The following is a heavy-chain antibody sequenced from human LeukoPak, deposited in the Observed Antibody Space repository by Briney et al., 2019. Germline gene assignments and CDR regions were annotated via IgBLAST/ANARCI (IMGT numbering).Heavy chain of an antibody. D-gene: IGHD2-2*02. Sequence: ASVKVSCKASGYTFTSYDINWVRQATGQGLEWMGWMNPNSGSAGYAQKFQGRVTMTRNTSISTAYMELSSLRSEDTAVYYCARVVVPAAIAPWGQGTLVTVSS. V-gene: IGHV1-8*01. CDR3: ARVVVPAAIAP. J-gene: IGHJ5*02. CDR2: MNPNSGSA. CDR1: GYTFTSYD.